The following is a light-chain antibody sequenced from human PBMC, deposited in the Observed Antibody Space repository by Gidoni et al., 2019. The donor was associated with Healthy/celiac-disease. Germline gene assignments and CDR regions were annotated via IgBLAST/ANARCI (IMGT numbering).Light chain of an antibody. V-gene: IGLV3-21*04. CDR3: QVWDSSSDRLV. CDR1: NIGRKS. CDR2: YDS. J-gene: IGLJ2*01. Sequence: SNVLTQPPSVPVAPGKTSRITCGGNNIGRKSVHWYQQKPGQAPVLVIYYDSDRPSGLPERFSGSNSGNTATLTISRVEAGDEADYYCQVWDSSSDRLVFGGGTKLTVL.